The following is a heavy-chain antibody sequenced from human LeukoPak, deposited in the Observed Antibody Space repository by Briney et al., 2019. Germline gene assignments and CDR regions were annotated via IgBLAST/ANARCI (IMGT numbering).Heavy chain of an antibody. J-gene: IGHJ4*02. Sequence: GGSLRLSCAASGFTFSSYSMNWVRQAPGKGLEWVSSISSSSSYIYYADSVKGRFTISRDNAKNSLYLQMNSLRAEDTAVYYCARDPPVGVAAAGTIDYWGQGTLVTVSS. CDR2: ISSSSSYI. D-gene: IGHD6-13*01. V-gene: IGHV3-21*01. CDR3: ARDPPVGVAAAGTIDY. CDR1: GFTFSSYS.